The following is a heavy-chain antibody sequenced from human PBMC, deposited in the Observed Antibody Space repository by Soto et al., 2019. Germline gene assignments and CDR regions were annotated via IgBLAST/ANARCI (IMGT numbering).Heavy chain of an antibody. CDR1: GGSINSGGYS. V-gene: IGHV4-30-2*01. Sequence: QLQLQESGSGLVKPSQTLSLTCTVSGGSINSGGYSWIWIRQPPGKGLEWIGYIYHTGNTFYNPSLQRRVTISGDQSKNQFSQSLGSVPAADTAMYYCARVERTLSTPFAYGMDVWGQGTTVTVSS. CDR3: ARVERTLSTPFAYGMDV. D-gene: IGHD2-2*01. J-gene: IGHJ6*02. CDR2: IYHTGNT.